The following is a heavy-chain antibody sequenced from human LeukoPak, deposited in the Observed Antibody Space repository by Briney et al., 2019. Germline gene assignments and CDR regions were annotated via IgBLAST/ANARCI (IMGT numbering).Heavy chain of an antibody. Sequence: GASVKVSCKASGYTFTSYYMHWVRHAPGQGLEWMGIINPSGGSTSYAQKFQGRVTMTRDTSTSTVYMELSSLRSEDTAVYYCARDRILTNWGMDAFDIWGQGAMVTVSS. V-gene: IGHV1-46*01. CDR1: GYTFTSYY. D-gene: IGHD3-9*01. J-gene: IGHJ3*02. CDR3: ARDRILTNWGMDAFDI. CDR2: INPSGGST.